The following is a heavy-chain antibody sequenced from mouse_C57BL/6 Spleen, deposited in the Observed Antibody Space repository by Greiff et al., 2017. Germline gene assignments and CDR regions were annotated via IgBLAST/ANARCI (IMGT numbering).Heavy chain of an antibody. J-gene: IGHJ2*01. Sequence: QVQLKQSGAELVKPGASVKLSCKASGYTFTEYTIHWVKQRSGQGLEWIGWFYPGRGSIKYNEKFKDKATLTADKSYSTVYMELSRLTSEASAVYFCARHDDYYGGVDYWGQGTTLTFSS. D-gene: IGHD1-1*01. V-gene: IGHV1-62-2*01. CDR2: FYPGRGSI. CDR1: GYTFTEYT. CDR3: ARHDDYYGGVDY.